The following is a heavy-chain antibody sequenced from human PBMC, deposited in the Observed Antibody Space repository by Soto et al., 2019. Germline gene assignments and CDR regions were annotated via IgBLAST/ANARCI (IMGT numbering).Heavy chain of an antibody. V-gene: IGHV1-69*02. D-gene: IGHD3-10*01. J-gene: IGHJ1*01. CDR3: ASGGSGEYFQH. Sequence: QVQLVQSGAEVKKPGSSVKVSCKASGGTFSSYTISWVRQAPGQGLEWMGRIIPILGIANYAQKFQGRVTITADKSTSTAYMELSSLRSEDTAVYYCASGGSGEYFQHWGQGTLVTVSA. CDR2: IIPILGIA. CDR1: GGTFSSYT.